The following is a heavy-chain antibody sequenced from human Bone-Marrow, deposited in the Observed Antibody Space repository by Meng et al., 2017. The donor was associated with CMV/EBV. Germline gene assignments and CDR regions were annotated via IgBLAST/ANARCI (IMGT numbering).Heavy chain of an antibody. CDR1: FTFSSYV. V-gene: IGHV3-23*01. J-gene: IGHJ4*02. D-gene: IGHD3-3*01. Sequence: FTFSSYVMSWVRQAPGKGLEWVSSISIGGGSTYYADSVKGRFTISGDNSKKTLYLQMNSLRAEDTAVYYCAKGSSAARFLEWFLLDQWGQGTLVTVSS. CDR3: AKGSSAARFLEWFLLDQ. CDR2: ISIGGGST.